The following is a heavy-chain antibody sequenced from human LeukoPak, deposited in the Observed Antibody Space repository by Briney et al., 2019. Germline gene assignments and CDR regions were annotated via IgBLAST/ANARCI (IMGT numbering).Heavy chain of an antibody. J-gene: IGHJ4*02. CDR2: IYHSGTT. D-gene: IGHD6-19*01. Sequence: SESLSLTCTVSNSSISSGYYWGWIRQPPGKGLEWLGSIYHSGTTYYNPSLKSRVTISIDTSKNQFSLKLSSVTAADTAVYYCAKASSGWYGLFDSWGQGTLVTVSS. CDR1: NSSISSGYY. V-gene: IGHV4-38-2*02. CDR3: AKASSGWYGLFDS.